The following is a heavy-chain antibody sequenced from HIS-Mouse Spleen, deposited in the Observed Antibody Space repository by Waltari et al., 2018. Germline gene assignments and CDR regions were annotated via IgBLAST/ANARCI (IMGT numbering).Heavy chain of an antibody. CDR3: ARELGDCSGGSCYYFDY. V-gene: IGHV1-69*04. D-gene: IGHD2-15*01. CDR1: GGTFSSYA. J-gene: IGHJ4*02. Sequence: QVQLVQSGAEVKKPGSSVKFSCKASGGTFSSYAISWVRKAPGQGLEWMGRIIPILGIANYAQKFQGRVTITADKSTSTAYMELSSLRSEDTAVYYCARELGDCSGGSCYYFDYWGQGTLVTVSS. CDR2: IIPILGIA.